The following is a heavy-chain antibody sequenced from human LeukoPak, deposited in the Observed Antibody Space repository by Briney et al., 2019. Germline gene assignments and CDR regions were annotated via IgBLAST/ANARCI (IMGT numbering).Heavy chain of an antibody. J-gene: IGHJ6*02. CDR1: GFTFSSYA. V-gene: IGHV3-23*01. CDR3: AKDQRYDFWRGYYEGYYYYGMDV. CDR2: ISGSGGST. Sequence: GGSLRLSCAASGFTFSSYAMSWVRQAPGKGLEWVSAISGSGGSTYYADSVKGRFTISRDNSKNTLYLQMNSLRAEDTAVYYCAKDQRYDFWRGYYEGYYYYGMDVWGQGTTVTVSS. D-gene: IGHD3-3*01.